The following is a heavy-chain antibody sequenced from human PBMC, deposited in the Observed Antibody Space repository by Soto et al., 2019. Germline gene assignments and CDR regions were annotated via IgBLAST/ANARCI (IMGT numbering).Heavy chain of an antibody. V-gene: IGHV4-61*01. CDR3: ARDFAYFVS. D-gene: IGHD3-3*01. CDR2: VYHTGRT. Sequence: QVQLQASGPGLVKPSETLSLTCTVSGGSFKSGSYSWSWIRQPPGKGLEWIGYVYHTGRTSYNPSLKSRVSISMDTSKNQFSLNLDSVTAADTAVYFCARDFAYFVSWGQGTLVTVSS. J-gene: IGHJ4*02. CDR1: GGSFKSGSYS.